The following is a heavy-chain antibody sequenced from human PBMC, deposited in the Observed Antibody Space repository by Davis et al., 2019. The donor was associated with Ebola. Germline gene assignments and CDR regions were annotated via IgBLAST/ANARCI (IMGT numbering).Heavy chain of an antibody. CDR2: INHSGST. CDR3: ARWSSWWRGWWFDP. CDR1: GGSFSGYY. J-gene: IGHJ5*02. Sequence: GSLRLSCAVYGGSFSGYYWSWIRQPPGKGLEWIGEINHSGSTNYNPSLKSRVTISVDTSKNQFSLKLSSVTAADTAVYYCARWSSWWRGWWFDPWGQGTLVTVSS. V-gene: IGHV4-34*01. D-gene: IGHD2-15*01.